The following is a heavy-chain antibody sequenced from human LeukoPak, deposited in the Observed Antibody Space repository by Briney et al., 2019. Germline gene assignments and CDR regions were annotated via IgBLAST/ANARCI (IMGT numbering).Heavy chain of an antibody. CDR2: VYYTGIT. J-gene: IGHJ6*03. D-gene: IGHD3-22*01. V-gene: IGHV4-39*01. Sequence: PSETLSFTCTVAGGSISTSTYNWGWIRQPPGKGLEWIGSVYYTGITYYNPSVESRVTISVDTSKNHFSLELNSVTAADTGVYFCARQVRSPVVMFMDVWGKGTTVIVSS. CDR3: ARQVRSPVVMFMDV. CDR1: GGSISTSTYN.